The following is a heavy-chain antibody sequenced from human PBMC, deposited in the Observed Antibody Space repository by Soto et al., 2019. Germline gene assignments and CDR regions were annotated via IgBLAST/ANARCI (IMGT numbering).Heavy chain of an antibody. D-gene: IGHD3-3*01. V-gene: IGHV4-31*03. CDR2: IYYSGST. J-gene: IGHJ6*02. Sequence: SETLSLTCTVSGGSISSGGYYWSWIRQHPGKGLEWIGYIYYSGSTYYNPSLKSRVTISVDTSKNQFSLKLSSVTAADTAVYYCARGEKGITIFGVVSPYGMDVWGQGTTVTVS. CDR1: GGSISSGGYY. CDR3: ARGEKGITIFGVVSPYGMDV.